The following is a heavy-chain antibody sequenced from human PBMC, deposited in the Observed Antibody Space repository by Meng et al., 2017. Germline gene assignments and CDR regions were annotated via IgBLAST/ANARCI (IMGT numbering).Heavy chain of an antibody. CDR2: IYHSGST. Sequence: GHRHGPGSVLVTRARPLSLDCSVSGGSIRSSNWWSWVRQPPGKGLEWIGEIYHSGSTNYNPSLKSRVTISVDKSKNQFSLKLSSVTAADTAVYYCARGRYSSGWDRFDYWGQGTLVTVSS. J-gene: IGHJ4*02. V-gene: IGHV4-4*02. D-gene: IGHD6-19*01. CDR1: GGSIRSSNW. CDR3: ARGRYSSGWDRFDY.